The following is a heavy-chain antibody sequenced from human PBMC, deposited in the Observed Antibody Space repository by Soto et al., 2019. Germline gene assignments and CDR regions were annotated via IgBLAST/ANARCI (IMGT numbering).Heavy chain of an antibody. CDR1: GGSISTNNR. CDR3: ARAKLCNSLSCPHSFDT. CDR2: VYHSGST. J-gene: IGHJ4*02. Sequence: QVHLQESGPGLVNASGTLSLTCGVSGGSISTNNRWSWVRQTPGQGLEWIAEVYHSGSTNYNPSLKSRLTISVDQSKNQFSLRLTSVTAADSAVYYCARAKLCNSLSCPHSFDTWGQGTLVSVSS. V-gene: IGHV4-4*02. D-gene: IGHD2-2*01.